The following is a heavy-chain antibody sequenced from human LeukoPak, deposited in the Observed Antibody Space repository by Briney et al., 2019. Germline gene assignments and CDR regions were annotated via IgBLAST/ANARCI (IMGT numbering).Heavy chain of an antibody. J-gene: IGHJ4*02. D-gene: IGHD1-26*01. CDR3: ARMYSGTSYYFDF. CDR1: GVSISDYH. Sequence: SETLSLTCSVSGVSISDYHWIWIRQPPAKGLEWMGYFSYSGSTRYNPSLKSRVTMSVDTFKNQFSLRLISVAAADTAVYYCARMYSGTSYYFDFWGQGTLVTVSS. V-gene: IGHV4-59*01. CDR2: FSYSGST.